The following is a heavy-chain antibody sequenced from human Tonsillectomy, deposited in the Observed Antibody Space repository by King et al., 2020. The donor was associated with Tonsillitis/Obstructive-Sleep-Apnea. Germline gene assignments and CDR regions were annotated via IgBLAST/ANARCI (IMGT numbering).Heavy chain of an antibody. V-gene: IGHV2-26*01. CDR1: GFSLDNGRMC. CDR3: ARILSGFYYYLDV. J-gene: IGHJ6*03. D-gene: IGHD7-27*01. CDR2: HFSNDAQ. Sequence: TLKESGPVLVKPTETLTLTCTVSGFSLDNGRMCVSWILQPPGKALELPAHHFSNDAQSSSTSLRSRLTISQDTSTSQVVLTIADVDPVDTGTYYCARILSGFYYYLDVWGSGTTVTVSS.